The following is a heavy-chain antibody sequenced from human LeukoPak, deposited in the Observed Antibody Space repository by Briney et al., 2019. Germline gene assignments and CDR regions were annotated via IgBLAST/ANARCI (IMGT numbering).Heavy chain of an antibody. V-gene: IGHV4-4*07. D-gene: IGHD3-22*01. J-gene: IGHJ4*02. CDR3: ARVVYYDSSGYYYFDY. Sequence: SETLSLTCTVSGVSISSYYWSCIRQPAGKGLEWIGRIYTSGSANYNPSLKSRVTMSVDTSKNQFSLKLSSVTAADTAVYYCARVVYYDSSGYYYFDYWGQGTLVTVSS. CDR2: IYTSGSA. CDR1: GVSISSYY.